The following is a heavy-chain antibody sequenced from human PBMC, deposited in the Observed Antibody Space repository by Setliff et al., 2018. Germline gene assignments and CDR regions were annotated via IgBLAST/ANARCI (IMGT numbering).Heavy chain of an antibody. Sequence: GGSLRLSCAASGFTFSGYVMTWVRQAPGEGLEWVSGITDSGISTYYADSVKGRFTISRDNSKNTLYLQMNSLRGEDTAVYYCARDKGVISLDYWGQGTPVTVSS. D-gene: IGHD3-10*01. CDR3: ARDKGVISLDY. CDR1: GFTFSGYV. CDR2: ITDSGIST. V-gene: IGHV3-23*01. J-gene: IGHJ4*02.